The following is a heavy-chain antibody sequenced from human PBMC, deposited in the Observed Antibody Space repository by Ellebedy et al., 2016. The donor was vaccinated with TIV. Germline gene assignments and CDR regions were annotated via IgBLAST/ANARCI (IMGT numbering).Heavy chain of an antibody. V-gene: IGHV3-21*01. Sequence: PGGSLRLSCAASGFTFSAYSMNWVRQAPGKGLEWVSSISSTGAHIYPADSLKGRFSISRDNTKKSLYLQMTSLRVEDTAVYYCVRDSSRWDYFDSWGQGTLVTVSS. CDR1: GFTFSAYS. CDR3: VRDSSRWDYFDS. D-gene: IGHD6-13*01. CDR2: ISSTGAHI. J-gene: IGHJ4*02.